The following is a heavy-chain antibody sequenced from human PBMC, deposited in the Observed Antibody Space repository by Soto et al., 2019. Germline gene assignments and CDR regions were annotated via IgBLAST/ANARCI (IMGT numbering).Heavy chain of an antibody. Sequence: PSETLSLTCTVSGGSISSGIYYWSWIRQNPGKGAEWIGNIYYGGSTYYNPSIKSRVSISVDTSKDQFSLKLTSVTAADTAVYYCARLASGRVVGATPPCFNSWAQGTRVTVS. CDR1: GGSISSGIYY. CDR2: IYYGGST. D-gene: IGHD1-26*01. V-gene: IGHV4-31*03. J-gene: IGHJ4*02. CDR3: ARLASGRVVGATPPCFNS.